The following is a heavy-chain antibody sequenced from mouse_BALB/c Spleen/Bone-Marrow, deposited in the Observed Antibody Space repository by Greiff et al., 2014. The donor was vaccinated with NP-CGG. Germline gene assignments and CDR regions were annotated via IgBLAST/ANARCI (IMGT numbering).Heavy chain of an antibody. CDR2: IHYSGST. D-gene: IGHD1-1*01. J-gene: IGHJ2*01. CDR3: ARIYYGSSYDY. CDR1: GYSITSGHS. Sequence: VQLQQSGPDLVKPSQSLSLTCTVTGYSITSGHSWHWIRQFPGNKLEWMGYIHYSGSTNYNPSLKSRISITRDTSKNQFFLQLNSVTTEDTATYYCARIYYGSSYDYWGQGTTLTVSS. V-gene: IGHV3-1*02.